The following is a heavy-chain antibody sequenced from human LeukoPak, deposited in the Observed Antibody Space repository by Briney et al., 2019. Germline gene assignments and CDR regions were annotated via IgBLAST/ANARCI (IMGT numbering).Heavy chain of an antibody. D-gene: IGHD1-20*01. CDR3: ARVVNWSDARSRYYYYMDV. CDR2: IYYSGST. J-gene: IGHJ6*03. CDR1: GGSISSNNYY. V-gene: IGHV4-61*01. Sequence: SETLSLTCTVSGGSISSNNYYWSWIRQPPGKGLEWIGYIYYSGSTNYNPSLKSRVTISVDTSKNQFSLKLSSVTAADTAVYYCARVVNWSDARSRYYYYMDVWGKGTTVTIPS.